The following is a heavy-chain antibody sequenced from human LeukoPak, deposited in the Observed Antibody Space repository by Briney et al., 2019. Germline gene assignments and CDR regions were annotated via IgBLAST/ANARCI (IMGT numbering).Heavy chain of an antibody. V-gene: IGHV4-31*03. CDR2: IHYSGST. CDR3: ARDGCSGPSCHGNWFDP. J-gene: IGHJ5*02. D-gene: IGHD2-2*01. CDR1: GGSTSSGTYF. Sequence: SQTLSLTCTVSGGSTSSGTYFWSWIRQHPGKGLDWIGYIHYSGSTYNNPSLKSRVTISVDTSKNQFSLKLSSVTAADTAVYYCARDGCSGPSCHGNWFDPRGQGTLVTVSS.